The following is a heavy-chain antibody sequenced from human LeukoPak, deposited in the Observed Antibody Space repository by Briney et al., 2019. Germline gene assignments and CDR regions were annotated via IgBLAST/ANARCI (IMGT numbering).Heavy chain of an antibody. J-gene: IGHJ6*02. CDR3: PRDRATMVLGVIEIYYYSSMHV. Sequence: GGSLRLSCTASGFTFKRYAMRLVRQAPGEGLEWVSAISGSGSSTYYADSVKGRFTVSRDNAKNSLYLQMNSLRAEDTAVYYCPRDRATMVLGVIEIYYYSSMHVWTRGTTVTVSS. D-gene: IGHD3-10*01. V-gene: IGHV3-23*01. CDR1: GFTFKRYA. CDR2: ISGSGSST.